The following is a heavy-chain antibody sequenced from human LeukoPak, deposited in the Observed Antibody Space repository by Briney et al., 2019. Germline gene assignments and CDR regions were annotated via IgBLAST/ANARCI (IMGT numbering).Heavy chain of an antibody. V-gene: IGHV3-53*01. CDR1: GFTVSHNY. Sequence: GRSLRLSRTASGFTVSHNYMHWVRQAPGKGLEWVSVIHSGGSSYHADSVKGRFTISRDNSKNTVFLKLNSLRAEDTAVYYCARGPPAGNFIDFWGQGTLVTVSS. CDR3: ARGPPAGNFIDF. CDR2: IHSGGSS. D-gene: IGHD2-2*01. J-gene: IGHJ4*02.